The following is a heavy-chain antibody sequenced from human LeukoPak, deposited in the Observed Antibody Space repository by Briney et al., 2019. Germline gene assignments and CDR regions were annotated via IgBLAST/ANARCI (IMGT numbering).Heavy chain of an antibody. CDR1: GFTFSNYA. CDR2: ISYNGRNK. Sequence: PGGSLRLSCAASGFTFSNYAMHWVRQAPGKGREWVAVISYNGRNKYYADSVKGRFTISRDNSKNTLYLQMNSLRAEDTAVYYCAKDYYDSSGGSRFDYWGQGTLVTVSS. D-gene: IGHD3-22*01. J-gene: IGHJ4*02. V-gene: IGHV3-30*04. CDR3: AKDYYDSSGGSRFDY.